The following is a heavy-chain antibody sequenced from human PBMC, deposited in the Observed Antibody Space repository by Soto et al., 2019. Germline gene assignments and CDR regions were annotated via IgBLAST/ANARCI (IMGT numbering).Heavy chain of an antibody. CDR2: ISFYNGHT. D-gene: IGHD6-19*01. V-gene: IGHV1-18*01. CDR1: GDTATKYG. CDR3: ASATSIAVAGKET. Sequence: QVQLVQSGGEVKEPGASVKVSCKASGDTATKYGISWVRQAPGQGLEWLGWISFYNGHTNYALKFQDRITFTTDTSTSTASMESRSLTSDDTAVYYCASATSIAVAGKETWGQGTLVTVSS. J-gene: IGHJ4*02.